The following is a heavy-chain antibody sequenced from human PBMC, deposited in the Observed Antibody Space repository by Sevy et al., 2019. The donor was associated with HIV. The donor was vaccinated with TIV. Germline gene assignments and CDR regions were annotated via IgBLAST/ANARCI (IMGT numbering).Heavy chain of an antibody. CDR1: GFTFSGSA. J-gene: IGHJ4*02. CDR3: TRLSGYSSSWYGS. D-gene: IGHD6-13*01. CDR2: IRSKANSYAT. V-gene: IGHV3-73*01. Sequence: GESLKISCAGSGFTFSGSAMHWVRQASGKGLEWVGRIRSKANSYATAYAASVKGRFTISRDDSKNTAYLQMNSLKTEDTAVYYCTRLSGYSSSWYGSWGQGTLVTVSS.